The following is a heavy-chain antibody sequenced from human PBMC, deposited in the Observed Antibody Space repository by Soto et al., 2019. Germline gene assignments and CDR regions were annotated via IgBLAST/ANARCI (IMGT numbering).Heavy chain of an antibody. D-gene: IGHD6-13*01. CDR1: GYSVTSYW. CDR2: IYPGDSDT. J-gene: IGHJ6*02. Sequence: PGESLKISCKGSGYSVTSYWIGWVRQMPGKGLEWMGIIYPGDSDTRYSPSFQGQVTISADKSISTAYLQWSSLKASDTAMYYCARGEGSSWSLYYGMDVWGQGTTVTVSS. V-gene: IGHV5-51*01. CDR3: ARGEGSSWSLYYGMDV.